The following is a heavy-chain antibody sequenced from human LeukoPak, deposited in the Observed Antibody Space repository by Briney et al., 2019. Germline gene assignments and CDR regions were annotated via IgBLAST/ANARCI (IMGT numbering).Heavy chain of an antibody. J-gene: IGHJ3*01. Sequence: HSGGSLRLSCAASGFTLNSYLMSWVRQAPGRGLEWVANIKKDGSEESYLDSVKGRFTVSRDNAKNSLFLQMNSLRGEDTAVYYCARSNPNRNALDLWGQGTMVTISS. CDR1: GFTLNSYL. CDR2: IKKDGSEE. V-gene: IGHV3-7*01. CDR3: ARSNPNRNALDL. D-gene: IGHD1-14*01.